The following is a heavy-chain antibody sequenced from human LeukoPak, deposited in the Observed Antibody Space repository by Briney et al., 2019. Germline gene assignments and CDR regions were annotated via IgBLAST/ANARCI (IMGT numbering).Heavy chain of an antibody. CDR1: GGTISSSNYY. CDR3: ASRSTSRGSPFDY. Sequence: SETPSLTCTVSGGTISSSNYYWDWIRQPPGKGLEWIGSVYYSGSAYYNPSLKSRLTISVDTSMNQFSLKLTSVTAADTAVYYCASRSTSRGSPFDYWGQGTLVTVSS. J-gene: IGHJ4*02. CDR2: VYYSGSA. V-gene: IGHV4-39*01. D-gene: IGHD1-26*01.